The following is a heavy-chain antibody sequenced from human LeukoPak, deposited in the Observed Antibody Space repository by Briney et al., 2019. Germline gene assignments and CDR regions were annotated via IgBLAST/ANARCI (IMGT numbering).Heavy chain of an antibody. Sequence: GGSLRLSCAVSGFTFSSYSMNWVCQAPGKGLEWVASISSSSSYIYYADSVKGRFTISRDNAKNSLYLQMNSLRAEDTAVYYCATVSGDRSYAFDIWGQGTMVTVSS. V-gene: IGHV3-21*01. J-gene: IGHJ3*02. CDR1: GFTFSSYS. D-gene: IGHD7-27*01. CDR3: ATVSGDRSYAFDI. CDR2: ISSSSSYI.